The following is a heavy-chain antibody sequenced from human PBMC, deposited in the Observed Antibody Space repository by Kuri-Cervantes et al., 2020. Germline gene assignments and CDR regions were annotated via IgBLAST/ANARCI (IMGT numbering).Heavy chain of an antibody. Sequence: SETLSLTCAVSGYSISSGYYWGWIRQPPGKGLEWIGEINHSGSTNYNPSLKSRVTISVDTSKNQFSLKLSSVTAADTAVYYCARVAGGLYSYGFDYWGQGTLVTVSS. CDR1: GYSISSGYY. J-gene: IGHJ4*02. D-gene: IGHD5-18*01. V-gene: IGHV4-38-2*01. CDR3: ARVAGGLYSYGFDY. CDR2: INHSGST.